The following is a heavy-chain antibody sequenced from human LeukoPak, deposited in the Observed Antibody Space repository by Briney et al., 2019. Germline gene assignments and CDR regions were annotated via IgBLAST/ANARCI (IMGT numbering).Heavy chain of an antibody. CDR1: GGSFSGYY. J-gene: IGHJ4*02. CDR2: INHSGST. Sequence: SETLSLTCAVYGGSFSGYYWSWIRQPPGKGLEWIGEINHSGSTNYNPSPKSRVTISVDTSKNQFSLKLSSVTAADTAVYYCARFTGSSWRFKYYFDYWGQGTLVTVSS. D-gene: IGHD6-13*01. V-gene: IGHV4-34*01. CDR3: ARFTGSSWRFKYYFDY.